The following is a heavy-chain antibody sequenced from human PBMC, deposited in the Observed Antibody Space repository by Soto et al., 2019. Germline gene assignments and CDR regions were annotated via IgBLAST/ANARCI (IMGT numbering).Heavy chain of an antibody. CDR1: GHTFSSHD. CDR3: ARGRAEFHRWLGLDY. CDR2: MNPNTGNT. Sequence: QVQLVQSGAEVKKPGASVKVSCKASGHTFSSHDINWVRQATGQGLEWMGWMNPNTGNTGYAQTFQGRVSMTRDTSINTAYRELSGLRSEETAVYYCARGRAEFHRWLGLDYWGQGTLVTVSS. D-gene: IGHD5-12*01. V-gene: IGHV1-8*01. J-gene: IGHJ4*02.